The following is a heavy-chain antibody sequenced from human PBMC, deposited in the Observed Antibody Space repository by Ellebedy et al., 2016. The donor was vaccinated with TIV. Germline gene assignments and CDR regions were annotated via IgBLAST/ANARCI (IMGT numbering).Heavy chain of an antibody. V-gene: IGHV1-2*04. CDR1: GYTFTGYY. CDR3: ARAPDIVVVPAPGAFDP. D-gene: IGHD2-2*01. Sequence: ASVKVSXXASGYTFTGYYMHWVRQAPGQGLEWMGWINPNSGGTNYAQKFQGWVTMTRDTSISTAYMELSRLRSEDTAVYYCARAPDIVVVPAPGAFDPWGQGTLVTVSS. CDR2: INPNSGGT. J-gene: IGHJ5*02.